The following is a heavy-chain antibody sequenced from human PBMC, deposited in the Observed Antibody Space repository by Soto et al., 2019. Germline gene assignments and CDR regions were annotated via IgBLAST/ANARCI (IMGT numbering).Heavy chain of an antibody. CDR1: GFAFSSYA. Sequence: QLLESGGGLIQPGGSLRLSCAASGFAFSSYAMTWVRQAPGKGLEWVSTLTGSGDSTYYADSVKGRFTISRDNSNNTLFLPMSNLRADDTAVYYFAKRLLATPSRPLDYWRQGTLVTFSS. CDR3: AKRLLATPSRPLDY. J-gene: IGHJ4*02. V-gene: IGHV3-23*01. CDR2: LTGSGDST. D-gene: IGHD2-15*01.